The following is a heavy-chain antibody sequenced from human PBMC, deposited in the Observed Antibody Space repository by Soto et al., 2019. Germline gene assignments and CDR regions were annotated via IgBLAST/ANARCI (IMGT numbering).Heavy chain of an antibody. CDR3: ARAPARGLLLRRHYYYYMDV. J-gene: IGHJ6*03. CDR2: ISSSSSTI. Sequence: GGSLRLSCAASGFTFSSYSMNWVRQAPGKGLEWVSYISSSSSTIYYADSVKGRFTISRDNAKNSLYLQMNSLRAEDTAVYYCARAPARGLLLRRHYYYYMDVWGKGTTVTVSS. V-gene: IGHV3-48*01. CDR1: GFTFSSYS. D-gene: IGHD2-15*01.